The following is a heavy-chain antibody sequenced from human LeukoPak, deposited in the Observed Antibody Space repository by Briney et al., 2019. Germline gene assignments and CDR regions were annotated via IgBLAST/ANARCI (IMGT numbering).Heavy chain of an antibody. CDR1: GGSISSYY. J-gene: IGHJ4*02. CDR2: IYYSGST. Sequence: SETLSLTCTVSGGSISSYYWSWIRQPPGKGPEWIGYIYYSGSTNYNPSLKSRVTISVDTSKNQFSLKLSSVTAADTAVYYCARQGAYGYYGYWGQGTLVTVSS. V-gene: IGHV4-59*08. CDR3: ARQGAYGYYGY. D-gene: IGHD3-10*01.